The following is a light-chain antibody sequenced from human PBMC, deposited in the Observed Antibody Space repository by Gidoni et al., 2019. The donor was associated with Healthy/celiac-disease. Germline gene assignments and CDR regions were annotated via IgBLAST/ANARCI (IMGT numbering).Light chain of an antibody. CDR1: QSLLHSDGKTY. CDR2: GVI. V-gene: IGKV2-29*01. Sequence: EIVMTPTPLPLSITPGQPAPISCKSSQSLLHSDGKTYLYWYLQKPGPSQLLLTYGVISRFPGVTDRCSGSGSETDFTMNSSRVEAEDVGYYYWKKGIHPRTFXQXTKVEIK. J-gene: IGKJ1*01. CDR3: KKGIHPRT.